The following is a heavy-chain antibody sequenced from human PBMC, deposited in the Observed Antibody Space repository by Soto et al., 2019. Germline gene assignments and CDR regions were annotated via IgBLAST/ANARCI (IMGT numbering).Heavy chain of an antibody. CDR3: SAVPYYDDGGDYFDY. CDR1: GFAFTNSA. D-gene: IGHD3-22*01. CDR2: IVVGSGKS. Sequence: QMQLVQSGPEVKKPGTSVKVSCKASGFAFTNSAVPWVRQARGQRLEWIGRIVVGSGKSDSAQKFQERVTITRDMSTTTAYMELSSLRYDDTAVYYCSAVPYYDDGGDYFDYWGQGTLVTVSS. J-gene: IGHJ4*02. V-gene: IGHV1-58*01.